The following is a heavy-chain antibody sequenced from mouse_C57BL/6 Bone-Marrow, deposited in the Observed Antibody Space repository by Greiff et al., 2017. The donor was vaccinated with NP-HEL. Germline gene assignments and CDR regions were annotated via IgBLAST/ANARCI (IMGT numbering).Heavy chain of an antibody. CDR3: ARQLSHYAMDY. V-gene: IGHV5-12*01. CDR2: ISNGGGST. Sequence: EVQVVESGGGLVQPGGSLKLSCAASGFTFSDYYMYWVRQTPEKRLEWVAYISNGGGSTNYPDTVKGRFTISRDNAKNTLYLQMSRLKSEDTAMYYCARQLSHYAMDYWGQGTSVTVSS. CDR1: GFTFSDYY. J-gene: IGHJ4*01. D-gene: IGHD3-2*02.